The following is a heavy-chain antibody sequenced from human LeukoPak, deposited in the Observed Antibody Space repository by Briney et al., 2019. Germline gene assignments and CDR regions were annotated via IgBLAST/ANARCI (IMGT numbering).Heavy chain of an antibody. D-gene: IGHD1-26*01. CDR3: ASGRGSARFDY. CDR1: GFTFSSYA. V-gene: IGHV3-64*01. Sequence: PGGSLRLSCAASGFTFSSYAMHWVRQAPGKGLEYVSAISSNGGSTYYANSVKGRFTISRDNSKNTLYLQMNSLRVEDTAVYYCASGRGSARFDYWGQGILVTVSS. J-gene: IGHJ4*02. CDR2: ISSNGGST.